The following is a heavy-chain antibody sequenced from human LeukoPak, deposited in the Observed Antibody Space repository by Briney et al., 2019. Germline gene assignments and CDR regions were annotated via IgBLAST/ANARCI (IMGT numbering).Heavy chain of an antibody. Sequence: GGPLRLSCAASGFTVSSNYMSWVRQAPGKGLEWVSVIYSGGSTYYADSVKGRFTISRDNSKNTLYLQMNSLRAEDTAVYYCARVLTANWQDAFDIWGQGTMVTVPS. CDR1: GFTVSSNY. D-gene: IGHD1-1*01. CDR2: IYSGGST. J-gene: IGHJ3*02. V-gene: IGHV3-53*01. CDR3: ARVLTANWQDAFDI.